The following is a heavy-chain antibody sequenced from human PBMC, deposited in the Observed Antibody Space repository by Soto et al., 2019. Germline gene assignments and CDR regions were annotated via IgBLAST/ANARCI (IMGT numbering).Heavy chain of an antibody. Sequence: GASVKVSCKASGYTFTSYYMHWVRQAPGQGLEWMGIINPSGGSTSYAQKFQGRVTMTRDTSTSTVYMELSSLRSEDTAVYYCARAIQGGFPVAEYNAYSGQGTLVTVSS. CDR1: GYTFTSYY. CDR3: ARAIQGGFPVAEYNAY. D-gene: IGHD6-19*01. J-gene: IGHJ4*02. V-gene: IGHV1-46*01. CDR2: INPSGGST.